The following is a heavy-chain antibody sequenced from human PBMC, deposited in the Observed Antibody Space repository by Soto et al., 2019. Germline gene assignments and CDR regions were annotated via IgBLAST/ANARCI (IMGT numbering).Heavy chain of an antibody. D-gene: IGHD3-3*01. J-gene: IGHJ6*02. V-gene: IGHV3-23*01. CDR1: GFTFENYA. CDR2: ISGSGGTT. CDR3: AKDSWAIFGVPAGEYYAMDV. Sequence: GSLRLSCVASGFTFENYAMSWVRQAPGKGLEWVSAISGSGGTTYYSDSVKGRFTISRDNSKNTVYLQMNDLRVEDAAEYFCAKDSWAIFGVPAGEYYAMDVSGQGTTVTVSS.